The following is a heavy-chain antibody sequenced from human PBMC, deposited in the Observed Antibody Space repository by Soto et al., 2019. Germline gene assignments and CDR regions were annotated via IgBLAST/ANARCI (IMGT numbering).Heavy chain of an antibody. CDR2: INPNSGDT. CDR3: ARSPRSSPYFDY. Sequence: ASVKVSCKASGYTFTAYYMHWVRQAPGQRLEWMGWINPNSGDTNYAQKFHGKVTISADRSINTAYLQWNSLEASDTAFYFCARSPRSSPYFDYWGQGALVTVSS. D-gene: IGHD6-13*01. V-gene: IGHV1-2*02. CDR1: GYTFTAYY. J-gene: IGHJ4*02.